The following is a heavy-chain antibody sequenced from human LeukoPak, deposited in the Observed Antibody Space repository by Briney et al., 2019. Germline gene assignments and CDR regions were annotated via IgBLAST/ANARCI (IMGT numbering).Heavy chain of an antibody. V-gene: IGHV4-59*01. CDR3: ARGVAVAGTFDY. D-gene: IGHD6-19*01. J-gene: IGHJ4*02. CDR2: IYYSGST. Sequence: SETLSLTCTVSGGSISSYYWSWIRQPPGKGLEWIGYIYYSGSTNYNPSLKSRVTISVDTSKNQFSLKLSSVTAADTAVYYCARGVAVAGTFDYWGQGTLVTVSS. CDR1: GGSISSYY.